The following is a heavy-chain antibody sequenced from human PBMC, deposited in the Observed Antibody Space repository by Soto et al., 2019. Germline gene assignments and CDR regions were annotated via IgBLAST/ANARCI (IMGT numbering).Heavy chain of an antibody. CDR2: TYYRSKWYN. CDR3: ASDRSRSIAAAGISWFDP. D-gene: IGHD6-13*01. V-gene: IGHV6-1*01. CDR1: GGSVSSNSAA. Sequence: SQTLSLTCAISGGSVSSNSAAWNWIRPSPSRGLEWLGRTYYRSKWYNDYAVSVKSRITINPDTSKNQFSLQLNSVTPEDTAVYYCASDRSRSIAAAGISWFDPWGQGTLVTVSS. J-gene: IGHJ5*02.